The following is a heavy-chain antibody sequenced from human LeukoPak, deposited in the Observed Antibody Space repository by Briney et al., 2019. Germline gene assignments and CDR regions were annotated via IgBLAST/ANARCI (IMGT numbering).Heavy chain of an antibody. CDR2: IYHSGST. J-gene: IGHJ4*02. Sequence: SETLSLTCTVSGYSISSGYYWGWIRQPPGKGLEWIGSIYHSGSTYYNPSLKSRVTISVDTSKNQFSLKLSPVTAADTAVYYCASGSHKDFDYWGQGTLVTVSS. CDR1: GYSISSGYY. V-gene: IGHV4-38-2*02. D-gene: IGHD1-26*01. CDR3: ASGSHKDFDY.